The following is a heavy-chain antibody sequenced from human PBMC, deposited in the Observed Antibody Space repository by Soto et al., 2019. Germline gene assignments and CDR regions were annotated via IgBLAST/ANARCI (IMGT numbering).Heavy chain of an antibody. Sequence: QVSLVQSGAEVKKPGASVKVSCKASGYTFTSYYVHWVRQAPGQGIEWMGIINPSGATTTYAQNFQGRVAMTRDTSTSTVYMELSSLRSEDTAVYYCARRDCFSSSCYFKYWGQGTLVTVSS. D-gene: IGHD2-2*01. V-gene: IGHV1-46*01. J-gene: IGHJ4*02. CDR2: INPSGATT. CDR3: ARRDCFSSSCYFKY. CDR1: GYTFTSYY.